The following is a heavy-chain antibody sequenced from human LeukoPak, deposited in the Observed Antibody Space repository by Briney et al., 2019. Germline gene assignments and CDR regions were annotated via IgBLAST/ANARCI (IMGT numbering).Heavy chain of an antibody. V-gene: IGHV3-48*03. Sequence: GGSLRLSCAASGFTFSSYEMNWVRQAPGKGLEWVSYISSSGSTIYYADSVKGRFTISRDNAKNSLYLQMNSLRAEDTAVYYCARADDSSSGYFDYWGQGTLVTVSS. D-gene: IGHD6-6*01. CDR1: GFTFSSYE. CDR3: ARADDSSSGYFDY. J-gene: IGHJ4*02. CDR2: ISSSGSTI.